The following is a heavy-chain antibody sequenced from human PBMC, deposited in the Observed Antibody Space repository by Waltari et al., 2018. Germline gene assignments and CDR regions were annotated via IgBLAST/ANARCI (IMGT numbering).Heavy chain of an antibody. D-gene: IGHD3-3*01. CDR3: VREEYDPRDY. CDR1: GVTFSNLR. CDR2: IGTTTSHI. Sequence: VQLVESGGGVVQPWTSLRPSWEPPGVTFSNLRTNWGRQAPGKGLEWVSLIGTTTSHIFYADSVRGRFTISRDNANKSLFLQMNSLRVEDTAVYYCVREEYDPRDYWGQGTLVTVSS. J-gene: IGHJ4*02. V-gene: IGHV3-21*01.